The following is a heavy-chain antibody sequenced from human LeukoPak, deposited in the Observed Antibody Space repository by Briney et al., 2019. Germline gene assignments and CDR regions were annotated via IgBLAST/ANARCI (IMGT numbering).Heavy chain of an antibody. CDR3: ARFGAGCSGWYRRYAFDI. V-gene: IGHV4-34*01. CDR2: INHSGST. Sequence: PSETLSLTCAVYGGSFSGYYWSWIRQPPGKGLEWIGEINHSGSTNYNPSLKSRVTISVDTSKNQFSLKLSSVTAADTAVYYCARFGAGCSGWYRRYAFDIWGQGTMVTVSS. CDR1: GGSFSGYY. J-gene: IGHJ3*02. D-gene: IGHD6-19*01.